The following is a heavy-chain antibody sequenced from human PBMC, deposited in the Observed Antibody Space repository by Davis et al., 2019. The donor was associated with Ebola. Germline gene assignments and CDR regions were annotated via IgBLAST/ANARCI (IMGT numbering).Heavy chain of an antibody. V-gene: IGHV1-2*02. Sequence: ASVTVSCKASGYTFIGDYLHWVRQAPGQGLEWMGWISPNNGATKYAPNFQGRATMTRDTSINTAYMELRSLTSVDTAFYFCARGQLWFGELSSHWYFDLWGRGTLITVS. CDR2: ISPNNGAT. CDR3: ARGQLWFGELSSHWYFDL. J-gene: IGHJ2*01. D-gene: IGHD3-10*01. CDR1: GYTFIGDY.